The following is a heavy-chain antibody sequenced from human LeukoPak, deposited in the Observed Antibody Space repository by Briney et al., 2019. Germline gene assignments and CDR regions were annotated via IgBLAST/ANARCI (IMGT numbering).Heavy chain of an antibody. J-gene: IGHJ3*02. CDR3: ASRPIQLGAFDI. Sequence: SETLSLTCTVSGGSISSGGYYWSWIRPHPGKGLVWLGYIYYSGSTYHNPSLKSRVTISVDTSKNQFPLKLNSVTAADTAVYYCASRPIQLGAFDIWGQGTMVTVSS. D-gene: IGHD5-18*01. CDR1: GGSISSGGYY. CDR2: IYYSGST. V-gene: IGHV4-31*03.